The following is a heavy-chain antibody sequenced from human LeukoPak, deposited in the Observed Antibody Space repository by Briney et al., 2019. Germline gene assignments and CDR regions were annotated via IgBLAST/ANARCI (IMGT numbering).Heavy chain of an antibody. J-gene: IGHJ4*02. CDR1: GFTFSRHW. CDR2: ISYDGNKE. CDR3: ARGYYCSGGSCYLEKGFDY. D-gene: IGHD2-15*01. V-gene: IGHV3-30*03. Sequence: GGSLRLSCAASGFTFSRHWMHWVRQAPGKGLEWVAGISYDGNKEYYVDSVKGRFTISRDNSKNTLYLQMNSLRTEDTAVYYCARGYYCSGGSCYLEKGFDYWGQGTLVTVSS.